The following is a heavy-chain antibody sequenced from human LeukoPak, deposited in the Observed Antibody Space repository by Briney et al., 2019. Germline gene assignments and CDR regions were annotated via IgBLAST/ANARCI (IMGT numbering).Heavy chain of an antibody. CDR2: IYTSGST. CDR3: ARINYYDSSGYSLYYYYYYMDV. V-gene: IGHV4-61*02. Sequence: PSETLSLTCTVSGGSISSGSYYWSWIRQPAGKGLEWIGRIYTSGSTNYNPSLKSRVTISVDTSKNQFSLKLSSVTAADTAVYYCARINYYDSSGYSLYYYYYYMDVWGKGTTVTVSS. CDR1: GGSISSGSYY. J-gene: IGHJ6*03. D-gene: IGHD3-22*01.